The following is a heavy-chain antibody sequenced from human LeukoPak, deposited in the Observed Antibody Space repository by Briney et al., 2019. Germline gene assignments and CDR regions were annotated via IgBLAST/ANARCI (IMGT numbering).Heavy chain of an antibody. V-gene: IGHV1-69*04. CDR2: IIPILGIA. D-gene: IGHD2-15*01. CDR3: ATPFSYCSGGSCYGY. Sequence: ASVKVSCKASGGTFSSYAISWVRQAPGQGLEWMGRIIPILGIANYAQKFQGRVTITADKSASTAYMELSSLRSEDTAVYYCATPFSYCSGGSCYGYWGQGTLVTVSS. J-gene: IGHJ4*02. CDR1: GGTFSSYA.